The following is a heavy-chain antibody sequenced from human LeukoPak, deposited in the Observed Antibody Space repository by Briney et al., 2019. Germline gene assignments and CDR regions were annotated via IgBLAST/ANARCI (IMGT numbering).Heavy chain of an antibody. J-gene: IGHJ4*02. D-gene: IGHD6-13*01. V-gene: IGHV4-59*01. CDR2: IYYSGST. CDR3: ARAGYSSSWLTFDY. CDR1: GGSISSYY. Sequence: SETLSLTCTVSGGSISSYYWSWIRQPPGKGLEWIGYIYYSGSTNYNPSLKSRVTISVDTSKNQFSLKLSSVTAADTAVYYCARAGYSSSWLTFDYWGQGTLVTVSS.